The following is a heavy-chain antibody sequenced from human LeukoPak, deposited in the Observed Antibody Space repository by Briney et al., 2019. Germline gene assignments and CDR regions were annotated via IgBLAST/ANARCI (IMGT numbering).Heavy chain of an antibody. CDR1: GYSISSGYY. D-gene: IGHD3-3*01. Sequence: SETLSLTCAVSGYSISSGYYWGWIRQPPGKGLEWIGSIYHSGSTYYNPSLKSRVTISVDTSKNQFSLKLSSVTAAETAVYYCARRYYDFWSGYYVDYWGQGTLVTVSS. V-gene: IGHV4-38-2*01. CDR2: IYHSGST. J-gene: IGHJ4*02. CDR3: ARRYYDFWSGYYVDY.